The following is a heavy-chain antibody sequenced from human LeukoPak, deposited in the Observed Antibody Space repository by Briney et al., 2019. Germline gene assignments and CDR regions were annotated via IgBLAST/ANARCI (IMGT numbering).Heavy chain of an antibody. Sequence: SETLSLTCTVSGGSISSYYWSWIRQPPGKGLEWIGYIYYSGNTNSISIDTSKNPFSLQLSSVTAADTAVYYCARDRDSSGLRDFDLWGRGTLVTVSA. CDR3: ARDRDSSGLRDFDL. V-gene: IGHV4-59*01. D-gene: IGHD3-22*01. J-gene: IGHJ2*01. CDR2: IYYSGNT. CDR1: GGSISSYY.